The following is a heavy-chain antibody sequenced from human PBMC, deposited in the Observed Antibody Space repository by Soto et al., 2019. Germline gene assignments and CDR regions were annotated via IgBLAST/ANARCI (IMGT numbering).Heavy chain of an antibody. J-gene: IGHJ3*02. D-gene: IGHD3-10*01. V-gene: IGHV1-69*02. CDR2: IIPILGIA. Sequence: QVQLVQSGAEVKKPGSSVKVSCKASGGTFSSYTISWVRQAPGQGLEWMGRIIPILGIANYAQKLQGRVTIXAXXSTSTAYMELSSLRSEDTAGYYCARGGLRYDAFDIWGQGTMVTVSS. CDR1: GGTFSSYT. CDR3: ARGGLRYDAFDI.